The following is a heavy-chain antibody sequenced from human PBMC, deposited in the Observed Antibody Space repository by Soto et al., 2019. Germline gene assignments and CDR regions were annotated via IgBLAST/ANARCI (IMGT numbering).Heavy chain of an antibody. D-gene: IGHD2-2*01. Sequence: SETLSLTCAVYGGSFSGYYWSWIRQPPGKGLEWIGEINHSGSTNYNPSLKSRVTISVDTSKNQFSLKLSSVTAADTAVYYCARGRFHCSSTSCYVYFDYWGQGTLVTVSS. CDR3: ARGRFHCSSTSCYVYFDY. J-gene: IGHJ4*02. V-gene: IGHV4-34*01. CDR2: INHSGST. CDR1: GGSFSGYY.